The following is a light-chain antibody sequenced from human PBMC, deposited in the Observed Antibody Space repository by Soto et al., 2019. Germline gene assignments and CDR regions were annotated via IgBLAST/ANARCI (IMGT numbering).Light chain of an antibody. J-gene: IGKJ2*01. CDR3: QQYLDRPPYT. Sequence: EIVMTQSPATLSVSPGERATLSCRASQSISTNLAWYQQNPGQAPRLLVYGASTRATGIPARFSGSGSGTDFTLTISSLQSEDFAVYYCQQYLDRPPYTFGHGTKLEIK. V-gene: IGKV3-15*01. CDR1: QSISTN. CDR2: GAS.